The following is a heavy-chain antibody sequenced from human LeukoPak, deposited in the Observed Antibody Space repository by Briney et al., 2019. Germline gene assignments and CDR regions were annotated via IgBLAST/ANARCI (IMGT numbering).Heavy chain of an antibody. V-gene: IGHV1-2*02. CDR3: ARDRSDILTGAFDY. CDR1: GYTFTGYY. Sequence: ASVKVSCKASGYTFTGYYMHWVRQAPGQGLEWMGWINPNSGGTNYAQKFQGRVTMTRDTSISTAYMELSRLRSDDTAVYYCARDRSDILTGAFDYWGQGTLVTVSS. D-gene: IGHD3-9*01. CDR2: INPNSGGT. J-gene: IGHJ4*02.